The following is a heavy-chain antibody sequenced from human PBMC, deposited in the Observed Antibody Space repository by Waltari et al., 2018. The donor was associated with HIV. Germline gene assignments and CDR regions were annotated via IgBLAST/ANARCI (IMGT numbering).Heavy chain of an antibody. CDR2: IKQDGSEK. J-gene: IGHJ4*02. V-gene: IGHV3-7*01. CDR1: GFTFIIYW. Sequence: EVQLVESGGGLVQPGGSLRLSCAASGFTFIIYWMTWVRQAPGKGLEWVASIKQDGSEKYYVDSVKGRFTISRDNAKNSLYLQMNSLRAEDTAVYYCARRGARIVGAHPFDYWGQGTLVTVSS. CDR3: ARRGARIVGAHPFDY. D-gene: IGHD1-26*01.